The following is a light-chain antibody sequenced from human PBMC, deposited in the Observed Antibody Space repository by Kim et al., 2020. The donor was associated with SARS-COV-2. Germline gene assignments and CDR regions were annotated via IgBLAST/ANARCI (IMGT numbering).Light chain of an antibody. CDR2: ATS. CDR1: QTISMY. V-gene: IGKV1-39*01. CDR3: QQSYSDPWT. J-gene: IGKJ1*01. Sequence: DIQMTQSPSSLSASVGDRVTITCRASQTISMYLNWYQHKPGKAPNLLIYATSSLQSGVPSRFSGSGSGTDFTLTISSLQPEDFATYSCQQSYSDPWTFGQGTKVEIK.